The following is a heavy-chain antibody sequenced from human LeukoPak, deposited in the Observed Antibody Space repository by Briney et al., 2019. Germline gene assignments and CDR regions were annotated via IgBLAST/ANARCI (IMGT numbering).Heavy chain of an antibody. CDR3: ARVRVDGSNSPPTLDY. D-gene: IGHD5-24*01. CDR2: IYYSGST. J-gene: IGHJ4*02. CDR1: GGSISSYY. Sequence: PSETLSLTCTVSGGSISSYYWSWIRQPPGKGLEWIGYIYYSGSTKYNPSLKSRVTISVDTSKNQFSLKLSSVTAADTAVYYCARVRVDGSNSPPTLDYWGQGTLVTVSS. V-gene: IGHV4-59*01.